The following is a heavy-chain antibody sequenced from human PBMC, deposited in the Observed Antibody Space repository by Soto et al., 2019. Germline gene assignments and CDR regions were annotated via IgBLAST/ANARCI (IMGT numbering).Heavy chain of an antibody. CDR1: GYTFTSYY. V-gene: IGHV1-46*01. CDR2: INPSGGGT. CDR3: ARDMATYYYDSSGYYPDAFDI. Sequence: ASVKVSCKASGYTFTSYYMHWVRQAPGQGLEWMGIINPSGGGTSYAQKFQGRVTMTRDTSTSTVYMELSSLRSEDTAVYYCARDMATYYYDSSGYYPDAFDIWGQGTMVTVSS. J-gene: IGHJ3*02. D-gene: IGHD3-22*01.